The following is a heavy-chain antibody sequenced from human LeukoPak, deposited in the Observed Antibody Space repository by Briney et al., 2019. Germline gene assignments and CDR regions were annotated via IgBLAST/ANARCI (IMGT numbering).Heavy chain of an antibody. J-gene: IGHJ4*02. D-gene: IGHD3-22*01. CDR3: ARDRDLLNYYDSSGYHAV. CDR1: GGSISSGSYY. V-gene: IGHV4-61*02. Sequence: PSETLSLTCTVSGGSISSGSYYWSWIRQPAGKGLEWIGRIYTSGSTNYNPSLKSRVTISVDTSKNQFSLKLSSVTAADTAVYYCARDRDLLNYYDSSGYHAVWGQGTLVTVSS. CDR2: IYTSGST.